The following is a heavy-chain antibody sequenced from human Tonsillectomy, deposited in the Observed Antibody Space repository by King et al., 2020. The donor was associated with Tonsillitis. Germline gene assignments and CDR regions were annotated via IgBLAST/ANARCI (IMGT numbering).Heavy chain of an antibody. CDR2: ITGSGGNT. Sequence: VQLVESGGGLAQPGGSLRLSCAASGFPFSNYAMSWVRQAPGKGLEWVSVITGSGGNTYYADSVKGRFTISRDNSKNTLFLQMNSLRADDTAVYYCAKQEGHPWETYRFDYRGQGTLVTVSS. V-gene: IGHV3-23*04. J-gene: IGHJ4*02. CDR3: AKQEGHPWETYRFDY. CDR1: GFPFSNYA. D-gene: IGHD3-16*02.